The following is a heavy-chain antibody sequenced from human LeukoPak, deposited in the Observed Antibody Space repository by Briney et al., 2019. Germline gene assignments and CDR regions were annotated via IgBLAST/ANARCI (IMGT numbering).Heavy chain of an antibody. CDR2: LWYDGSQK. V-gene: IGHV3-30*02. CDR3: AKGAPAGYGAFDY. D-gene: IGHD5-12*01. CDR1: GFTFASQA. Sequence: GGSLRLSCAASGFTFASQAMHWVRQAPGTGLEWVAFLWYDGSQKYYGDSVKGRFTISRDTSENTLYLQMNSLRPEDTAVYYCAKGAPAGYGAFDYWGQGTLVTVSS. J-gene: IGHJ4*02.